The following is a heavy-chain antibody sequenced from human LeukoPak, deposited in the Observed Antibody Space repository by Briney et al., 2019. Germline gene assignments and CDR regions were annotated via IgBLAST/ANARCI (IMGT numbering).Heavy chain of an antibody. Sequence: ASVKVSCKASGYTFTSYGISRVRQAPGQGLEWMGWISAYNGNTNYAQKLQGRVTMNTDTSTSTAYMELRSLRSDDTAVYHCARDLDIVVVPAAISWFDPWGQGTLVTVSS. V-gene: IGHV1-18*01. D-gene: IGHD2-2*01. CDR2: ISAYNGNT. CDR3: ARDLDIVVVPAAISWFDP. J-gene: IGHJ5*02. CDR1: GYTFTSYG.